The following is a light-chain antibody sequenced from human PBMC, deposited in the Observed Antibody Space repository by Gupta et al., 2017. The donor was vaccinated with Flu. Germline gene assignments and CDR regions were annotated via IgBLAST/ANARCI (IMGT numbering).Light chain of an antibody. CDR3: QQRDNWPRT. CDR2: DAS. V-gene: IGKV3-11*01. CDR1: QSVRNY. Sequence: EIVLTQSPATLSLSPGERATLSCRTSQSVRNYLAWYQQKPGRAPRLLIYDASNRATGIPARFSGSGSGTDFTLTISSLEPEDLAVYYCQQRDNWPRTFGQGTKVEIK. J-gene: IGKJ1*01.